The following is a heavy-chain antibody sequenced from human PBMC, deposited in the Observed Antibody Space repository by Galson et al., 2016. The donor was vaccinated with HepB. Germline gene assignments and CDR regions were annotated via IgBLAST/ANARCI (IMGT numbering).Heavy chain of an antibody. Sequence: SVKVSCKGSGDTFSKHGINWVRRAPGQGLEWMGSIIPIIGNTDYAQKFRGRVTITADASINTGHMELSGLTFEDTAVYYCARFGSRDFGMGNLEFYFFFGMDVWGQGTLVTVSS. J-gene: IGHJ4*02. CDR2: IIPIIGNT. CDR3: ARFGSRDFGMGNLEFYFFFGMDV. D-gene: IGHD4/OR15-4a*01. CDR1: GDTFSKHG. V-gene: IGHV1-69*11.